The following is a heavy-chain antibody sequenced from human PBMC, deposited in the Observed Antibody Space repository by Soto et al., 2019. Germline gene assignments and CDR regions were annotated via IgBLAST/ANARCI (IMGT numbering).Heavy chain of an antibody. CDR1: GFTFSSYG. D-gene: IGHD6-19*01. V-gene: IGHV3-33*01. J-gene: IGHJ4*02. CDR2: IWYDGSNK. Sequence: QVQLVESGGGVVQPGRSLRLSCAASGFTFSSYGMHWVRQAPGKGLEWVAVIWYDGSNKYYADSVKGRFTISRDNSKNTLYLQMNSLRAEDTAVYYCAREWRPGYSSGWDGPGYWGQGTLVTVSS. CDR3: AREWRPGYSSGWDGPGY.